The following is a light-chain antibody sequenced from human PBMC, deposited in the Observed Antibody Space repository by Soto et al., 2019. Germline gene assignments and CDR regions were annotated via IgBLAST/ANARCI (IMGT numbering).Light chain of an antibody. CDR2: SAS. Sequence: ELVMTQSPATLSVSPGERVTLACRASESLSRFLAGYQQRPGQAPRLLIYSASTRATGVPARFSGSGSATDFTLTIDSLQSEDFAVYYCYYYGDWPFAFGQGTKLEI. V-gene: IGKV3-15*01. CDR1: ESLSRF. J-gene: IGKJ2*01. CDR3: YYYGDWPFA.